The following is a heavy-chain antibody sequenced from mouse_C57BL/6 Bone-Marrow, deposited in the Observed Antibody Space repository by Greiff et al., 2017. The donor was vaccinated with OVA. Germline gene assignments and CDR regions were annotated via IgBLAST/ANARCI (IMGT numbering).Heavy chain of an antibody. CDR2: IFPGSGST. J-gene: IGHJ3*01. CDR1: GYTFTGYW. D-gene: IGHD1-1*01. CDR3: ERSGCCGSLFAY. Sequence: QVQLQQSGAELMKPGASVKLSCKATGYTFTGYWIEWVKQRPGHGLEWIGEIFPGSGSTNYNEKFKGKATFTVDTSSNTAYMQLSSLTTEDSAIYDCERSGCCGSLFAYGGRGTLVTVSA. V-gene: IGHV1-9*01.